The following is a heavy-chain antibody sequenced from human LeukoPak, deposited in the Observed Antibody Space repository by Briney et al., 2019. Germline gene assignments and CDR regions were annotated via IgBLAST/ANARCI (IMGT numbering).Heavy chain of an antibody. CDR2: INHSGST. J-gene: IGHJ4*02. CDR1: GGSFSGYF. D-gene: IGHD1-7*01. CDR3: ARSRITGTAPSRY. V-gene: IGHV4-34*01. Sequence: SETLSLTCAVYGGSFSGYFWSWIRQPPGKGLEWIGEINHSGSTNYNPSLKRRVTISVDTSKNQFSLKLSSVTAADTAVYYCARSRITGTAPSRYWGQGTLVTVSS.